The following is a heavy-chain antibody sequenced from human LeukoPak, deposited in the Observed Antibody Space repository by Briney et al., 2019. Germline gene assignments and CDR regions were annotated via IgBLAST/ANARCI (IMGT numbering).Heavy chain of an antibody. Sequence: PSETLSLTCAVSGYSISSDYYWGWIRQPPGKGLEWIGSIYYSGSTYYNPSLRSRVTISVDTSKNQFSLKLYSVTAADTAVYYCARVVVVVATATRYYYYMDVWGKGTTVTVPS. V-gene: IGHV4-38-2*01. CDR3: ARVVVVVATATRYYYYMDV. J-gene: IGHJ6*03. CDR1: GYSISSDYY. D-gene: IGHD2-15*01. CDR2: IYYSGST.